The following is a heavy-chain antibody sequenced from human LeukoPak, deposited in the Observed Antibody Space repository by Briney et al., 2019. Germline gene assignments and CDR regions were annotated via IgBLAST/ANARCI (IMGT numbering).Heavy chain of an antibody. Sequence: PSESLSLTCTVSGRSISNYNWSWIRQPAGKGLEWIGRISISGSPNSNPSLKSRVTLSVDTSKNQFSLKLTSVTAADAAVYDCARGSCWFFSNCYGMDIWGQGTTVTVSS. D-gene: IGHD6-19*01. CDR2: ISISGSP. CDR1: GRSISNYN. CDR3: ARGSCWFFSNCYGMDI. V-gene: IGHV4-4*07. J-gene: IGHJ6*02.